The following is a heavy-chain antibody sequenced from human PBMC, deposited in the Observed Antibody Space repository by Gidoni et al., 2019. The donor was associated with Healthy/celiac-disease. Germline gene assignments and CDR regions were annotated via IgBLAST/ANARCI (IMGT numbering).Heavy chain of an antibody. D-gene: IGHD2-2*02. CDR2: MSRRGNTK. V-gene: IGHV3-11*01. CDR1: VFTFRAHF. Sequence: QVQLVEPGGGLVKPVGSLGLSCPASVFTFRAHFMTWLRQAPGKGLGGDAEMSRRGNTKYDEDVVKGGFTISRDNAKNSLYLQMNSLRAEDTAVYDGARDRGPEPAAIHTGPQHYYYYGMDVWGQGTTVTVSS. J-gene: IGHJ6*01. CDR3: ARDRGPEPAAIHTGPQHYYYYGMDV.